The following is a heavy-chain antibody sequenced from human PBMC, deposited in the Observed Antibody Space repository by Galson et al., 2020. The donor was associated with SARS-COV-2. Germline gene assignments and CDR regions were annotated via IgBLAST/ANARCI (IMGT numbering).Heavy chain of an antibody. CDR3: ARPIRRITIFGVVPNPDAFDI. Sequence: SETLSLTCTVSGGSISSSSYYWGWIRQPPGKGLEWIGSIYYSGSTYYNPSLKSRVTISVDTSKNQFSLKLSSVTAADTAVYYCARPIRRITIFGVVPNPDAFDIWGQGTMVTVSS. CDR1: GGSISSSSYY. J-gene: IGHJ3*02. CDR2: IYYSGST. V-gene: IGHV4-39*01. D-gene: IGHD3-3*01.